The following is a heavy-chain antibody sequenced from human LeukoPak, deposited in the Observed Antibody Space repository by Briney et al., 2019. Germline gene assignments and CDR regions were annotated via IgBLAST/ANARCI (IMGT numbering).Heavy chain of an antibody. D-gene: IGHD2-21*01. J-gene: IGHJ4*02. CDR1: GYSITSGHY. Sequence: ASETLSLTCVVSGYSITSGHYWGWIRQPPGKGLEWIASMYHSGSTYYKPSLKSRVTISVDTSKNQFSLKVNSVTAADTAVYYCARMCGGDCRGGFDYWGQGTLVTVSS. CDR2: MYHSGST. V-gene: IGHV4-38-2*01. CDR3: ARMCGGDCRGGFDY.